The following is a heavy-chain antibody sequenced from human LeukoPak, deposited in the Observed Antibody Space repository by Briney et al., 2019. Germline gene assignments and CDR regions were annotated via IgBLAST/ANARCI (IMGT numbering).Heavy chain of an antibody. D-gene: IGHD3-9*01. Sequence: SETLSLTCAVYGGSFSGYYWSWIRQPPGKGLEWIGEINHSGSTNYNPSLKSRVTISVDTSKNQFSLKLSSVTAADTAVYYCARGLPLRYFDWLSRPYYFDYWGQGTLVTVSS. CDR1: GGSFSGYY. V-gene: IGHV4-34*01. CDR2: INHSGST. CDR3: ARGLPLRYFDWLSRPYYFDY. J-gene: IGHJ4*02.